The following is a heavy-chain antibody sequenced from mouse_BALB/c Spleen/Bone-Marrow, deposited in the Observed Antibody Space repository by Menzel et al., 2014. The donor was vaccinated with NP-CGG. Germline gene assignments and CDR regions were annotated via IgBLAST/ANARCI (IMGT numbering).Heavy chain of an antibody. CDR3: XXXKTYAMDY. V-gene: IGHV1-14*01. Sequence: VHVKQSGPELVKPGASVKMSCKASGYTFTSYVMHWVKQKPGQGLEWIGYINPNNDGTKYNEKFKGKATLTSDKSSSTAYMELSSLTSEDSXXXXXXXXKTYAMDYWGQGTSVTVSS. CDR1: GYTFTSYV. CDR2: INPNNDGT. J-gene: IGHJ4*01.